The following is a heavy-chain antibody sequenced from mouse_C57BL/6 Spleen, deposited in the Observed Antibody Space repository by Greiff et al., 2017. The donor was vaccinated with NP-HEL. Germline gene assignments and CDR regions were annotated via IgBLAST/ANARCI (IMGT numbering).Heavy chain of an antibody. CDR3: TRDPITTVVATKDYYAMDY. CDR1: GFTFSSYA. J-gene: IGHJ4*01. V-gene: IGHV5-9-1*02. Sequence: EVMLVESGEGLVKPGGSLKLSCAASGFTFSSYAMSWDRQTPEKRLEWVAYISSGGDYIYYADTVKGRFTISRDNARNTLYLQMSSLKSEDTAMYYCTRDPITTVVATKDYYAMDYWGQGTSVTVSS. D-gene: IGHD1-1*01. CDR2: ISSGGDYI.